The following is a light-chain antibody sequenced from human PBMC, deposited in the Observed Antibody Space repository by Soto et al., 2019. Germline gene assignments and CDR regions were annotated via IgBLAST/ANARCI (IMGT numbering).Light chain of an antibody. CDR3: QQYGSSPLT. V-gene: IGKV3-20*01. Sequence: EIVLTQSPGTLSLSPGERATLSCRASQSVSSSYLAWYQQKPGQAPRLLIYGASSRATGIPDRLSDSGSGTDFTLTISRLEPEDFAVYYCQQYGSSPLTFGGGTKVEIK. CDR1: QSVSSSY. J-gene: IGKJ4*01. CDR2: GAS.